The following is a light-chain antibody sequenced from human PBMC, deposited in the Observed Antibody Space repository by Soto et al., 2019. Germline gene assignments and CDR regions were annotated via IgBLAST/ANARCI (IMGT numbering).Light chain of an antibody. Sequence: EIVLTQSPATLSLSPGERATLSCRASQSVSSYLAWYQQKPGQAPRLLIYDASNRATGIPVRFSGSGSGTDFTLTISSLEPEDFALYYCQQRKNWTITFGQGIRLEIX. J-gene: IGKJ5*01. CDR3: QQRKNWTIT. CDR2: DAS. V-gene: IGKV3-11*01. CDR1: QSVSSY.